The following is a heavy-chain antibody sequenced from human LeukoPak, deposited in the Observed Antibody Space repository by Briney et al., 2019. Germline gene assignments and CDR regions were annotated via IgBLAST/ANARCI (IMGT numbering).Heavy chain of an antibody. CDR3: DVSGLDY. J-gene: IGHJ4*02. CDR2: ISWNSGSI. D-gene: IGHD3-3*01. Sequence: GGSLRLSCAASGFTFDDYAMHWVRQAPGKGLEWVSGISWNSGSIGYADSVKGRFTISRDNAKNTLYLQMNSLRAEDTAVYYCDVSGLDYWGQGTLVTVSS. V-gene: IGHV3-9*01. CDR1: GFTFDDYA.